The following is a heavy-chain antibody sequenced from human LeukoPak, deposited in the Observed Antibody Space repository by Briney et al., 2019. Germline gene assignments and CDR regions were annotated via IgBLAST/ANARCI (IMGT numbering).Heavy chain of an antibody. CDR2: IWYDGSNK. CDR1: GFAFSNYA. D-gene: IGHD4-23*01. V-gene: IGHV3-33*08. Sequence: GRSLRLSCTASGFAFSNYAMHWVRQAPGKGLEWVAVIWYDGSNKYYADSVKGRFTISRDNSKNTLYLQMNSLRAEDTAVYYCAREQDPTPTFDYWGQGTLVTVSS. CDR3: AREQDPTPTFDY. J-gene: IGHJ4*02.